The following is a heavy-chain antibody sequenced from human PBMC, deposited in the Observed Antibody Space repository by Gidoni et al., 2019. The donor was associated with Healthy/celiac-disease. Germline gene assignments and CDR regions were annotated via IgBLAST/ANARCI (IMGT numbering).Heavy chain of an antibody. CDR3: ARGYSYGQPPFDY. Sequence: QVQLVESGGGVVQPGRPLRLSFAASGFTFSSYAMHWVRQAPGKGLEWVAVISYDGSNKYYADSVKGRFTISRDNSKNTLYLQMNSLRAEDTAVYYCARGYSYGQPPFDYWGQGTLVTVSS. V-gene: IGHV3-30-3*01. D-gene: IGHD5-18*01. J-gene: IGHJ4*02. CDR2: ISYDGSNK. CDR1: GFTFSSYA.